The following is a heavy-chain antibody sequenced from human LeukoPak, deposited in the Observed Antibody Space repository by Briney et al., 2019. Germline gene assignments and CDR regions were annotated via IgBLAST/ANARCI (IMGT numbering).Heavy chain of an antibody. J-gene: IGHJ4*02. Sequence: HPGGSLTLSCAASGLTFSNYAMNWVRQAPGKGLEWVSTIGSSGGSTYYADSVKGRFTISRDNSKNTLYLQMNSLRAEDTAVYYCAKVFRDGYNYPFDYWGQGTLVTVSS. D-gene: IGHD5-24*01. CDR3: AKVFRDGYNYPFDY. CDR1: GLTFSNYA. CDR2: IGSSGGST. V-gene: IGHV3-23*01.